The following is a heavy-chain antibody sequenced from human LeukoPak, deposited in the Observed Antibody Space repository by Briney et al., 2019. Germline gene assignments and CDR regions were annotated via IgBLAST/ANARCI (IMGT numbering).Heavy chain of an antibody. CDR2: IYYSGST. V-gene: IGHV4-30-4*08. Sequence: SQTLSLTCTVSGGSISSGGYYWSWIRQPPGKGLEWIGYIYYSGSTYYSPSLKSRVTISVDTSKNQFCLKLSSVTAADTAVYYCASGYCSSTSCYQGDAFDIWGQGTMVTVSS. CDR3: ASGYCSSTSCYQGDAFDI. D-gene: IGHD2-2*01. J-gene: IGHJ3*02. CDR1: GGSISSGGYY.